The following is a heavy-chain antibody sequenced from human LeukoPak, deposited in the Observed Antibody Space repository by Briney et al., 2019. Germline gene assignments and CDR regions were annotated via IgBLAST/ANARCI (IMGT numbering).Heavy chain of an antibody. V-gene: IGHV4-61*02. CDR3: ARQTGSGLFILP. J-gene: IGHJ4*02. D-gene: IGHD3/OR15-3a*01. CDR2: IYYSGNT. Sequence: SQTLSLTCTVSGGSISDNFYWSWIRQSAGKGLEWIGRIYYSGNTYYNASLKSQVSISIDTSKNRFSLRLTSVTAADTAVYYCARQTGSGLFILPGGQGTLVTVSS. CDR1: GGSISDNFY.